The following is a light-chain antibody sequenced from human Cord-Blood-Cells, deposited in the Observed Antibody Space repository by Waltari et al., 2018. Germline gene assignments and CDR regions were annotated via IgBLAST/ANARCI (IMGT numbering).Light chain of an antibody. J-gene: IGKJ1*01. V-gene: IGKV1-8*01. CDR3: QQYYSYPRT. CDR2: AAS. Sequence: AIRMTQSPSSLPASTGERVTIPCRASQGISSYLAWYQQKPGTAPKLLIYAASTLQSGVPSRFSGGGSGTDFTLTISCLQSEDFATYYCQQYYSYPRTFGQGTKVEIK. CDR1: QGISSY.